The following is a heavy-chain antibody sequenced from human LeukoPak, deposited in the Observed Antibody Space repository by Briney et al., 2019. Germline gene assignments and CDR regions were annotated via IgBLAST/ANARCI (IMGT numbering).Heavy chain of an antibody. Sequence: ASVKVSCKASGYTFTSYGISWVRQAPGQGLEWMGWISAYNGNTNYAQKLQGRVTMTTDTSTSTAYMELRTLRSDDTAVYYCAGSSDGYNFDHRGQGTLVTVSS. CDR1: GYTFTSYG. V-gene: IGHV1-18*01. CDR3: AGSSDGYNFDH. CDR2: ISAYNGNT. J-gene: IGHJ4*02. D-gene: IGHD5-24*01.